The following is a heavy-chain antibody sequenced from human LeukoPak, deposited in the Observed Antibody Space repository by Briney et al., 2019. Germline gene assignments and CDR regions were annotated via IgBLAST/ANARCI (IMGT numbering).Heavy chain of an antibody. CDR3: ARDSTVTRNYFDY. CDR2: ISSSGSTI. CDR1: GFTFSSYE. J-gene: IGHJ4*02. Sequence: GGSLRLSCAASGFTFSSYEMNWVRQAPGKGPEWVSYISSSGSTIYYADSVKGRFTISRDNAKNSLYLQMNSLRAEDTAVYYCARDSTVTRNYFDYWGQGTLVTVSS. V-gene: IGHV3-48*03. D-gene: IGHD4-17*01.